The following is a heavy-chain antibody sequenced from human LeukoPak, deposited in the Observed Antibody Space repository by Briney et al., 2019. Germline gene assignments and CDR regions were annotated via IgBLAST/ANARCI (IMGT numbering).Heavy chain of an antibody. Sequence: PGGSLRLSCAASGFTFSSYAMSWVRQAPGKGLEWVSGISWNSGSIGYADSVKGRFTISRDNAKNSLYLQMNSLRAEDTALYYCAKDGNRVLRYFDWSTSPLVYWGQGTLVTVSS. D-gene: IGHD3-9*01. CDR3: AKDGNRVLRYFDWSTSPLVY. V-gene: IGHV3-9*01. CDR1: GFTFSSYA. CDR2: ISWNSGSI. J-gene: IGHJ4*02.